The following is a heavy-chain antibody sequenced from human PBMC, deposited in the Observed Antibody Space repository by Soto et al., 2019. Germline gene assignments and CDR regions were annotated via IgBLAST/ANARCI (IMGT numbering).Heavy chain of an antibody. D-gene: IGHD6-13*01. V-gene: IGHV4-59*01. CDR2: IYYSGST. CDR1: GGSISSYY. J-gene: IGHJ6*02. CDR3: ASGMAAGDYYYYYYGMDV. Sequence: SETLSLTCTVSGGSISSYYWSWIRQPPGKGLEWIGYIYYSGSTNYNPSLKSRVTISVDTSKNQFSLKLSSVTAADTAVYYCASGMAAGDYYYYYYGMDVWGQGTTVTVSS.